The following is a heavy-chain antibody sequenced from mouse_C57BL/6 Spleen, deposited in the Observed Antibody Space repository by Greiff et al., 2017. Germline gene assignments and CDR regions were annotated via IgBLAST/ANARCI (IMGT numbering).Heavy chain of an antibody. CDR2: IDPSDSYT. CDR3: ARPPDGSSPYWYFDV. Sequence: QVQLQQPGAELVMPGASVKLSCKASGYTFTSYWMHWVKQRPGQGLEWIGEIDPSDSYTNYNQKFKGKSTLTVAKSSSTAYMQLSSLTSEDSAVYYCARPPDGSSPYWYFDVWGTGTTVTVSS. D-gene: IGHD1-1*01. J-gene: IGHJ1*03. V-gene: IGHV1-69*01. CDR1: GYTFTSYW.